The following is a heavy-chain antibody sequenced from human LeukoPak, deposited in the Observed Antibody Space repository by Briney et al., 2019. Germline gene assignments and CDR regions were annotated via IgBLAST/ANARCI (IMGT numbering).Heavy chain of an antibody. V-gene: IGHV5-51*01. Sequence: GESLKISCKGSGYNFNSYWIGWVRQMPGTGLKWMGIIYPGDSDTRYSPSFQGQVTISADKSISTAFLQWSSLKASDTAMYYCVRQRASSTSSIDYWGQGTLVTVSS. D-gene: IGHD6-6*01. CDR3: VRQRASSTSSIDY. CDR2: IYPGDSDT. CDR1: GYNFNSYW. J-gene: IGHJ4*02.